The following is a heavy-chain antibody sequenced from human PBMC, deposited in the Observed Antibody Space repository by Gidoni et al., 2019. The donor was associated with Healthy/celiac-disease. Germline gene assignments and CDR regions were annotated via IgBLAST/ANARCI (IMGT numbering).Heavy chain of an antibody. Sequence: EVQLVESGGGLVQTGGSLRLSCAASGFTVSSNYMSLVRQAPGTGLDGVSVIYSGGSTYYADAVKVRFTSSRDNSKNTLYLQMNSLRAEDTAVYYCARGGQLVSFYYYYGMDVWGQGTTVTVSS. V-gene: IGHV3-66*01. CDR3: ARGGQLVSFYYYYGMDV. CDR2: IYSGGST. J-gene: IGHJ6*02. CDR1: GFTVSSNY. D-gene: IGHD6-13*01.